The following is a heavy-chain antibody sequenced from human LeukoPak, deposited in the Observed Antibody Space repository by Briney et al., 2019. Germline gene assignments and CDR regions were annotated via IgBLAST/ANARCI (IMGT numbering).Heavy chain of an antibody. CDR3: AKAYWVEGHFDY. V-gene: IGHV3-30*18. J-gene: IGHJ4*02. CDR1: GFTFSSYG. Sequence: PGRSLRLSCAASGFTFSSYGMHWVRQAPGKGLEWVAVISYDGSNKYYADSVKGRSTISRDNSKNTLYLQMDSLRAEDTAVYYCAKAYWVEGHFDYWGQGTLVTVSS. D-gene: IGHD2-8*02. CDR2: ISYDGSNK.